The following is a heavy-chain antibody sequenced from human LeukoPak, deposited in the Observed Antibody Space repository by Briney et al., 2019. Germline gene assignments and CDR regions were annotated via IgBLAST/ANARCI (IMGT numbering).Heavy chain of an antibody. V-gene: IGHV4-34*01. CDR2: INHSGST. J-gene: IGHJ4*02. Sequence: PSETLSLTCAVYGGSFSGYYWSWIRQPPGKGLEWIGEINHSGSTNYNPSLKSRVTISVDTSKNQFSLKLSSVTAADTAVYYCASPFPRTSLLNDNRGQRTLVTVSS. D-gene: IGHD2-2*01. CDR3: ASPFPRTSLLNDN. CDR1: GGSFSGYY.